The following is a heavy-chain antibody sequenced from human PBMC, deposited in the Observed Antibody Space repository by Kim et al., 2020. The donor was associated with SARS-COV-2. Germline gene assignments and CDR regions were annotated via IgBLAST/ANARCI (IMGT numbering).Heavy chain of an antibody. CDR2: IYYSGST. V-gene: IGHV4-59*08. D-gene: IGHD3-22*01. J-gene: IGHJ4*02. Sequence: SETLSLTCTVSGGSISSYYWSWIRQPPGKGLEWIGYIYYSGSTNYNPSLKSRVTISVDTSKNQFSLKLSSVTAADTAAYYCARQGSGSGYNYLDYWGQGT. CDR1: GGSISSYY. CDR3: ARQGSGSGYNYLDY.